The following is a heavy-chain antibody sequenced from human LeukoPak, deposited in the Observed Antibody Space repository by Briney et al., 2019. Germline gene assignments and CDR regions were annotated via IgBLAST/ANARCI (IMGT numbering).Heavy chain of an antibody. D-gene: IGHD1-26*01. V-gene: IGHV4-39*01. J-gene: IGHJ6*02. Sequence: PSETLSLTCTVSGGSISSSSYYWGWIRQPPGKGLEWIGRIYYSGSTYYNPSLKSRVTISVDTSKNQFSLKLSSVTAADTAVYYCARHLAAGGGSYYPYYYYYGMDVWGQGTTVTVSS. CDR3: ARHLAAGGGSYYPYYYYYGMDV. CDR2: IYYSGST. CDR1: GGSISSSSYY.